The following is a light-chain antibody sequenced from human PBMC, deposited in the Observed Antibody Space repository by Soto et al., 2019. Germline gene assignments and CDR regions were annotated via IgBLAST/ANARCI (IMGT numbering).Light chain of an antibody. J-gene: IGLJ1*01. Sequence: QSVLTQPPSVSGAPGQRVTISCTGSNSNIGAGYDVHWYQHLPGTAPKLLIYGNSNRPSGVPDRFSGSKSDTSASLAITGLQAEDEADYYCQSYDSSLSGYVFGIGTKVTVL. CDR1: NSNIGAGYD. CDR3: QSYDSSLSGYV. V-gene: IGLV1-40*01. CDR2: GNS.